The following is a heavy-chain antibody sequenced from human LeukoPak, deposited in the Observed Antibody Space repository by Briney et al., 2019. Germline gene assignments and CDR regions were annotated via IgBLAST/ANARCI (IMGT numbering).Heavy chain of an antibody. CDR1: GYTFTSYD. V-gene: IGHV1-8*01. J-gene: IGHJ6*02. CDR2: MNPNSGNT. CDR3: AILEDIVVVVAATPNYYYYGMDV. Sequence: ASVKVSCKASGYTFTSYDINWVRQATGQGLEWMGWMNPNSGNTGYAQKFQGRVTMTRSTSISTAYVELSSLRSEDTAVYYCAILEDIVVVVAATPNYYYYGMDVWGQGTTVTVSS. D-gene: IGHD2-15*01.